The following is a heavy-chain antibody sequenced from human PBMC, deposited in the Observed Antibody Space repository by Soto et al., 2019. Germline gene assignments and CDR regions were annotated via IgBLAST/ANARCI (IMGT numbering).Heavy chain of an antibody. CDR3: ARDRQWLVFSCNVDL. Sequence: QVQLQESGPGLVKPSETLSLTCTVSGGSISSYYWSWIRQPPGKGLEWIGYIYYSGSTNYNPSLKSRVTITADTSKNQFSLKLSSVTAADTAVYYCARDRQWLVFSCNVDLRGRGTLITVS. J-gene: IGHJ2*01. D-gene: IGHD6-19*01. CDR1: GGSISSYY. V-gene: IGHV4-59*01. CDR2: IYYSGST.